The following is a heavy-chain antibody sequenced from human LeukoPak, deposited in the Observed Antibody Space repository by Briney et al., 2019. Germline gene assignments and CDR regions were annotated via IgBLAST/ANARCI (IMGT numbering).Heavy chain of an antibody. CDR1: GFTFNSYW. J-gene: IGHJ4*02. V-gene: IGHV3-7*01. D-gene: IGHD3-3*01. CDR2: IEPDGSAK. Sequence: PGGSLRLSCAASGFTFNSYWMTWFRQAPGQGLEWVTNIEPDGSAKYCVDSVKGRFTISRDNAKNSLYLQMNSLRVEDTAVYYCARGPGFLTDYWGQGTLVTVSS. CDR3: ARGPGFLTDY.